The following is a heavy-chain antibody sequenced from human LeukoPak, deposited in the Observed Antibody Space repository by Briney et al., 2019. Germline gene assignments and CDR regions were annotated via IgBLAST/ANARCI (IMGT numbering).Heavy chain of an antibody. CDR3: ARGYCSSTSCYAVDY. V-gene: IGHV1-69*13. J-gene: IGHJ4*02. D-gene: IGHD2-2*01. CDR1: GGTFSSYA. CDR2: IIPIFGTA. Sequence: SVKVSCKASGGTFSSYAISWVRQAPGQGLEWMGRIIPIFGTANYAQKFQGRVTITADESTSTAYMELSSLRSEDTAVYYCARGYCSSTSCYAVDYWGQGTLVTVSS.